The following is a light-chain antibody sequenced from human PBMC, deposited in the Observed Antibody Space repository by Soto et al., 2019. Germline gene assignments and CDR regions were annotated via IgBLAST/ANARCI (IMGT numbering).Light chain of an antibody. V-gene: IGKV3-20*01. Sequence: EIVLTRSPGTLSLSPGERGTLSCRASQSVGTYLAWYQQKPGQAPRLLIYGASSRATGIPDRFSGSGSGTDFTLTISRLEPEDFAVFYCQQYGDSPWTFGQGTKVDIK. CDR1: QSVGTY. CDR3: QQYGDSPWT. CDR2: GAS. J-gene: IGKJ1*01.